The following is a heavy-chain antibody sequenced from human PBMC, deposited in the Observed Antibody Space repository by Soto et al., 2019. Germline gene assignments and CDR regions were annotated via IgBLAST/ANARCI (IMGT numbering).Heavy chain of an antibody. D-gene: IGHD3-22*01. V-gene: IGHV4-39*07. CDR3: ARDYRPTYYYDSGGYYPPTYFDS. J-gene: IGHJ4*02. Sequence: PSETLSLTCTVSGDSTTSSDWYWGWIRKPPGKGLEWIASIYYSGSTYYYNPSLKSRVTMSVDTSKNLFSLRLSSVTAADTAVYFCARDYRPTYYYDSGGYYPPTYFDSWGQGALVTVSS. CDR2: IYYSGSTY. CDR1: GDSTTSSDWY.